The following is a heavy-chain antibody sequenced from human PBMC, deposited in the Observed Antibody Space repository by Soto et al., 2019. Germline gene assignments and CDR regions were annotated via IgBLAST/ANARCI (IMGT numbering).Heavy chain of an antibody. CDR3: ARRGTDYYYYGMDV. CDR2: ISYDGSNK. D-gene: IGHD3-16*01. J-gene: IGHJ6*02. CDR1: GFTFSSYA. Sequence: QVQLVESGGGVVQPGRSLRLSCAASGFTFSSYAMHWVRQAPGKGLEWVAVISYDGSNKYYADSVKGRFTISRDNSKNTLYLQMNSLRAEDTAVYYCARRGTDYYYYGMDVWGQGTTVTVSS. V-gene: IGHV3-30-3*01.